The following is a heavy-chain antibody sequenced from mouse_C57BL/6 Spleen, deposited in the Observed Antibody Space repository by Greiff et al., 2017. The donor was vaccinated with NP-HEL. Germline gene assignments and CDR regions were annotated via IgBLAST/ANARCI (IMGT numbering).Heavy chain of an antibody. J-gene: IGHJ4*01. Sequence: QVQLQQSGPELVKPGASVKISCKASGYAFSSSWMNWVKQRPGKGLEWIGRIYPGDGDTNYNGKLKGKAKLTADKSSSTAYMQLSSLTSEDSAVYFCARAITTVVEDYAMDYWGQGTSVTFSS. CDR2: IYPGDGDT. CDR1: GYAFSSSW. D-gene: IGHD1-1*01. CDR3: ARAITTVVEDYAMDY. V-gene: IGHV1-82*01.